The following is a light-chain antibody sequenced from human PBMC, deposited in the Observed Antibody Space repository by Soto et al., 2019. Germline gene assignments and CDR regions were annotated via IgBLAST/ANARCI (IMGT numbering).Light chain of an antibody. J-gene: IGKJ1*01. CDR2: GAS. CDR3: HQYTSSRT. V-gene: IGKV3-20*01. CDR1: QSVSSSY. Sequence: EIVLPQSPGTLSLSPGDRSPLSCRASQSVSSSYLAWHQQKPGQAPRLLIYGASSRATGIPDRFSGSGSGTDFTLTISRLEPEDFAVYYCHQYTSSRTFGHGNKVDIK.